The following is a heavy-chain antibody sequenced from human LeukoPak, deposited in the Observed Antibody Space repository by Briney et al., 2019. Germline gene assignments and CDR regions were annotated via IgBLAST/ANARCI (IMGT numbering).Heavy chain of an antibody. CDR3: ARDHIEMAVSGDAFDI. V-gene: IGHV4-61*02. J-gene: IGHJ3*02. Sequence: PSETLSLTCTVSGGSISSGSYYWSWIRQPAGKGLEWIGRIYTSGSTNYNPSLKSRVTISVDTSKNQFSLKLSSVTAADTAVYYCARDHIEMAVSGDAFDIWGQGTMVTVSS. D-gene: IGHD5-24*01. CDR2: IYTSGST. CDR1: GGSISSGSYY.